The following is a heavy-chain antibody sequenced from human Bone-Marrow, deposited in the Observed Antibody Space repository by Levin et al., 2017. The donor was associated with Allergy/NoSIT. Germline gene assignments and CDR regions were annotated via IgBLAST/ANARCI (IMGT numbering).Heavy chain of an antibody. CDR2: VSSGSST. CDR3: AKGRYSGSGWGGDY. CDR1: GFTFGRYA. Sequence: PGESLKISCAASGFTFGRYAMTWVRQAPGKGLEWVSTVSSGSSTYYADTVKGRFTNFRDNPNNTLWLQMNSLRAEHTAVYHCAKGRYSGSGWGGDYWGQGSRVTVSS. D-gene: IGHD6-13*01. V-gene: IGHV3-23*05. J-gene: IGHJ4*02.